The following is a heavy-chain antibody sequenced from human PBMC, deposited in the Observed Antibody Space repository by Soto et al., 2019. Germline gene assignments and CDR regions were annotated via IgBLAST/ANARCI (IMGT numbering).Heavy chain of an antibody. CDR1: GYAISSSNW. D-gene: IGHD6-13*01. CDR3: AKIAGPGRGPWFDP. J-gene: IGHJ5*02. CDR2: ISYSGST. V-gene: IGHV4-28*01. Sequence: SETLSLTCAVTGYAISSSNWWVWIRQHPGKGLEWIGYISYSGSTYYNRSLKSRVTMSVDTSKNQFFLDLTSVTAVDTAVYYCAKIAGPGRGPWFDPWGQGTLVTVSS.